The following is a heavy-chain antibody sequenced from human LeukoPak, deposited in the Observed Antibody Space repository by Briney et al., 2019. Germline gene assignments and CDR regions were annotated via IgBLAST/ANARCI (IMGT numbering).Heavy chain of an antibody. CDR1: GFTFSSYA. D-gene: IGHD3-22*01. V-gene: IGHV3-23*01. CDR3: AKALGYYDIKGFDP. J-gene: IGHJ5*02. Sequence: GGSLRLSCAASGFTFSSYAMSWVRQAPGKGREWVSAISGSGGSTYYADSVKGRFTISRDNSKNTLYLQMNSLRAEDTAVYYCAKALGYYDIKGFDPWGQGTLVTVSS. CDR2: ISGSGGST.